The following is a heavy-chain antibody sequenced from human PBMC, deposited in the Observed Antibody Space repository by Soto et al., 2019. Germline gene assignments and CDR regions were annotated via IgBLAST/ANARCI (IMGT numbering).Heavy chain of an antibody. J-gene: IGHJ4*02. CDR1: GGSISSYY. CDR3: ARLARDYDFWSGYSDRYYFDY. D-gene: IGHD3-3*01. CDR2: IYYSGST. V-gene: IGHV4-59*01. Sequence: PSETLSLTCTVSGGSISSYYCSWIRQLPGKGLEWIGYIYYSGSTNYNPSLKSRVTISVDTSKNQFSLKLSSVTAADTAVYYCARLARDYDFWSGYSDRYYFDYWGQGTLVTVSS.